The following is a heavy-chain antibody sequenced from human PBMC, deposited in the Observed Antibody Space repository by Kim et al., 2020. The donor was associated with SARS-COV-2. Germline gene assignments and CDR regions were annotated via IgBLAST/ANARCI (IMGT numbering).Heavy chain of an antibody. CDR2: ISYDGSNK. J-gene: IGHJ6*02. Sequence: GWSLRLSCAASGFTFSSYGMHWVRQAPGKGLEWVAVISYDGSNKYYADSVKGRFTISRDNSKNTLYLQMNSLRAEDTAVYYCALQDTGDYYYYYGMDVWGQGTTVTVSS. V-gene: IGHV3-30*03. CDR1: GFTFSSYG. D-gene: IGHD7-27*01. CDR3: ALQDTGDYYYYYGMDV.